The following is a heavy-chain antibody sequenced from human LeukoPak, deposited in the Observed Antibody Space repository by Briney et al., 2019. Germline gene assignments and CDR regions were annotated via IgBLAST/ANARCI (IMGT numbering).Heavy chain of an antibody. CDR1: GFTFNSYA. Sequence: GGSLRLSCAASGFTFNSYAMSWVRQAPGKGLEWVSAISGSGGSTYYADSVKGRFTISRDNSKNTLYLQMNSLRAEDTAVYYCAKDNGSYDLYYYDSSGYLFDYWGQGILVTVSS. CDR2: ISGSGGST. V-gene: IGHV3-23*01. D-gene: IGHD3-22*01. CDR3: AKDNGSYDLYYYDSSGYLFDY. J-gene: IGHJ4*02.